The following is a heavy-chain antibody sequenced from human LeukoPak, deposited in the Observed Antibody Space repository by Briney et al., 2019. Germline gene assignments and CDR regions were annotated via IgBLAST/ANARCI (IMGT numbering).Heavy chain of an antibody. CDR1: GGSISSYY. CDR3: ARDPVGALDAFDI. Sequence: PSETLSLTCTVSGGSISSYYWSWIRQPPGKGLEWIGYIYYSGSTNYNPSLKSRVTISVDTSKNQFSLKLSSVTAADTAVYYCARDPVGALDAFDIWGQGTMVTVSS. J-gene: IGHJ3*02. V-gene: IGHV4-59*01. D-gene: IGHD1-26*01. CDR2: IYYSGST.